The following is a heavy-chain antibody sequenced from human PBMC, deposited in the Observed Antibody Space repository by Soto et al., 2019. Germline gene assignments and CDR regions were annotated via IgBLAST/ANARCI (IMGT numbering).Heavy chain of an antibody. CDR1: GDSFSSYY. Sequence: QVQLQESGPRLVKPSETLSLTCTVSGDSFSSYYWTWIRQPPGKRLEWVAYIFHTGNTNYNPSLKSRVTILVDTSKNQFSLKLRSVTPADTAVYYCAALDGALDYWGPGTLVTVSS. V-gene: IGHV4-59*01. CDR2: IFHTGNT. CDR3: AALDGALDY. J-gene: IGHJ4*02. D-gene: IGHD3-10*01.